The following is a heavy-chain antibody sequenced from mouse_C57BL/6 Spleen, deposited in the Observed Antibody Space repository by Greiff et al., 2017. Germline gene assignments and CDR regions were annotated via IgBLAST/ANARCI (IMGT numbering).Heavy chain of an antibody. CDR2: ISDGGSYT. V-gene: IGHV5-4*01. CDR1: GFTFSSYA. Sequence: EVKLMESGGGLVKPGGSLKLSCAASGFTFSSYAMSWVRQTPEKRLEWVATISDGGSYTYYPDNVKGRFTISRDNAKNNLYLQMSHLKSEDTAMYDCARDNDYDEFAYWGQGTLVTVSA. J-gene: IGHJ3*01. D-gene: IGHD2-4*01. CDR3: ARDNDYDEFAY.